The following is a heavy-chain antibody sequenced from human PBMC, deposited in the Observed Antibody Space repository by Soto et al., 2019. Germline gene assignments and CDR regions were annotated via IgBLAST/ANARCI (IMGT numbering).Heavy chain of an antibody. D-gene: IGHD4-4*01. J-gene: IGHJ4*02. CDR1: GFTFSNYW. CDR2: INSDGSST. Sequence: GGSLRLSCAASGFTFSNYWMHWVRQAPGKGLVWVLRINSDGSSTNYADSVKGRFTISRDNTKNTLYLQMNSLRAEDTAVYYCTRVGPGNSVDYWGQGTLVTVSS. V-gene: IGHV3-74*01. CDR3: TRVGPGNSVDY.